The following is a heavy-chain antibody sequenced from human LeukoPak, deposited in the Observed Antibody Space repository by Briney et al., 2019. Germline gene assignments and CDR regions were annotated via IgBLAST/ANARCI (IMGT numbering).Heavy chain of an antibody. CDR1: GFTFSSYS. V-gene: IGHV3-21*01. CDR2: ISSSSYI. CDR3: ARDLVEVRYNYYYYMDV. Sequence: PGGSLRLSCAASGFTFSSYSMNWVRQAPGKGLEGVSSISSSSYIYYADSVKGRFTISRDNFRNTLFLQMNSLTSDDTAVYYCARDLVEVRYNYYYYMDVWGKGTTV. D-gene: IGHD1-14*01. J-gene: IGHJ6*03.